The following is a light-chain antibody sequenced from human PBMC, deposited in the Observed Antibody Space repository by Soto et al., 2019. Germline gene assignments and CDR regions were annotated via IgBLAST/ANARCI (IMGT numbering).Light chain of an antibody. V-gene: IGKV3-11*01. CDR1: QSVSSY. Sequence: EIVLTQSPATLSLSPGERATLSCRASQSVSSYLAWYQQKPGQAPRLLIYDASNSATGIPARFSGSGSGTDFTLTNSSLDPEDFAVYYCQQRSNWLYTFGQGTKLEIK. CDR3: QQRSNWLYT. J-gene: IGKJ2*01. CDR2: DAS.